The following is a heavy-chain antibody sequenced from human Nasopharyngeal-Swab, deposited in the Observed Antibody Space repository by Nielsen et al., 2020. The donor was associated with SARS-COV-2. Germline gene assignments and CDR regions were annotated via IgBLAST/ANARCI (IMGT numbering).Heavy chain of an antibody. Sequence: WIRQPPGKGLEWIGSIYYSGSTCYNPSLKSRVTISVDTSKNQFSLKLSSVTAADTAVYYCARVVAVAGTRRYFDYWGQGTLVTVSS. J-gene: IGHJ4*02. D-gene: IGHD6-19*01. CDR2: IYYSGST. V-gene: IGHV4-39*01. CDR3: ARVVAVAGTRRYFDY.